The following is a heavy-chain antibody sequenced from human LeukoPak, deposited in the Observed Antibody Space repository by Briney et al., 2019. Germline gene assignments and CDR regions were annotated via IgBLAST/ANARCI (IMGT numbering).Heavy chain of an antibody. D-gene: IGHD2/OR15-2a*01. CDR1: GGSISSSSYY. CDR2: IYYSGST. CDR3: ARLISARIDY. Sequence: SETLSLTCTVSGGSISSSSYYWGWIRRPPGKGLEWIGSIYYSGSTYYNPSLKSRLTISVDTSKNQFSLKLSSVTAADTAVYYCARLISARIDYWGQGTLVPVSS. J-gene: IGHJ4*02. V-gene: IGHV4-39*01.